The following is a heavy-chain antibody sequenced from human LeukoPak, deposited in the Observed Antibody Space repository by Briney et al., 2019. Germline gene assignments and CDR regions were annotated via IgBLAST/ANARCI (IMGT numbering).Heavy chain of an antibody. Sequence: ASVKLSCKASGYTFTSYGISWVRQAPGQGLEWMGWISAYNGNTNYAQKLQGRVTMTTDTSTSTAYMELRSLRSDDTAVYYCACLQWLVHDRYYDYWGQGTLVTVSS. D-gene: IGHD6-19*01. CDR3: ACLQWLVHDRYYDY. CDR2: ISAYNGNT. V-gene: IGHV1-18*01. CDR1: GYTFTSYG. J-gene: IGHJ4*02.